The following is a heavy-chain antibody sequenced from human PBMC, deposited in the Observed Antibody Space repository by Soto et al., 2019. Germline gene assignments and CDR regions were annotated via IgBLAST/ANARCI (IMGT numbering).Heavy chain of an antibody. CDR1: GGSINSDDHY. D-gene: IGHD6-13*01. CDR3: ATLRSRWNIDY. Sequence: QVQLQESGPGLVKPSQTLSLTCIVSGGSINSDDHYWGWIRQPPGKGLEWIGYAYYSGTTHSNPSLQSRLFIPLDTPKNQFSLQLTTVTAADTAVYYCATLRSRWNIDYWGQGTLVTVSS. V-gene: IGHV4-30-4*01. CDR2: AYYSGTT. J-gene: IGHJ4*02.